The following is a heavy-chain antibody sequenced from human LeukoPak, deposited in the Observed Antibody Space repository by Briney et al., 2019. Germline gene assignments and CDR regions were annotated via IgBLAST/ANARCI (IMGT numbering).Heavy chain of an antibody. CDR1: GFTFSSYA. V-gene: IGHV3-23*01. J-gene: IGHJ4*02. CDR2: ISGNGGGT. Sequence: GGSLRLSCAASGFTFSSYAMSWLRQAPGKGLEWVSAISGNGGGTYYADSVKGRFTISRDNAKSSLYLQMNSLRAEDTAVYYCARSAVLTIFGVIISYFDYWGQGALVTVSS. D-gene: IGHD3-3*01. CDR3: ARSAVLTIFGVIISYFDY.